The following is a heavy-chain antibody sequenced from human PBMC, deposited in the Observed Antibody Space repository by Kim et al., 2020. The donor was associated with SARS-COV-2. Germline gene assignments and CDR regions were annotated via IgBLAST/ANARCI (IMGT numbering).Heavy chain of an antibody. Sequence: GGSLRLSCAASGFTFSSYGMHWVRQAPGKGLEWVAVISYDGSNKYYADSVKGRFTISRDNSKNTLYLQVNSLRTEDTAVYYCAKDTRSVTTYGFYYHYVVDVWGQGTTVTVSS. D-gene: IGHD4-17*01. CDR1: GFTFSSYG. J-gene: IGHJ6*02. CDR3: AKDTRSVTTYGFYYHYVVDV. CDR2: ISYDGSNK. V-gene: IGHV3-30*18.